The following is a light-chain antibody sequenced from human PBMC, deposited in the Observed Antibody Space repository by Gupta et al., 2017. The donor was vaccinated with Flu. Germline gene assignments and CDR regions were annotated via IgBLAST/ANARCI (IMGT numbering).Light chain of an antibody. CDR1: QSISSY. Sequence: DIQMTQSPSSLSASIGDRVTITCRASQSISSYLHWYQQKPGKAPNLLIYAASSLQSGVPSRFSGSGSGTDYALTISSLHPEDFATYYCQQSYTTPRTFGGGTRVEIK. CDR2: AAS. V-gene: IGKV1-39*01. J-gene: IGKJ4*01. CDR3: QQSYTTPRT.